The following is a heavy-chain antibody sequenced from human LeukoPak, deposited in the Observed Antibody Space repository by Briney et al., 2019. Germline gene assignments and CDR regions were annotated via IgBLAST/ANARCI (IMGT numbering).Heavy chain of an antibody. CDR3: ARDKLGGSYQDY. J-gene: IGHJ4*02. V-gene: IGHV4-59*01. D-gene: IGHD1-26*01. Sequence: SETLSLTCSVSGGSISSYYWTWIRQAPGKGLEWIGNIYYSGSTNYNPSLKSRVTISVDTSKNQFSLKLSSVTAADTAVYFCARDKLGGSYQDYWGQGTLVTVSS. CDR1: GGSISSYY. CDR2: IYYSGST.